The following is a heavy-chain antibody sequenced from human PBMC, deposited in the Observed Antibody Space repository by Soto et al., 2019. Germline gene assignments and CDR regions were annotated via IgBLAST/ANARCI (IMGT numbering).Heavy chain of an antibody. CDR2: IYYSGST. V-gene: IGHV4-39*01. CDR1: GGSISSSSYY. D-gene: IGHD6-19*01. Sequence: QLQLQESGPGLVKPSETLSLTCTVSGGSISSSSYYWGWIRQPPGKGLEWIGSIYYSGSTYYNPSLKSRVTISVDTSKNQFSLKLSSVTAADTAVYYCARGFIAVAGISAFDIWGQGTMVTVSS. CDR3: ARGFIAVAGISAFDI. J-gene: IGHJ3*02.